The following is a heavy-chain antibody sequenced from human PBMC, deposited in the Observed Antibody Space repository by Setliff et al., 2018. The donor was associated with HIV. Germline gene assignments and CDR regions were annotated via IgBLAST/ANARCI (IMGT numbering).Heavy chain of an antibody. CDR3: ARHRDGGTYPLDY. D-gene: IGHD1-26*01. CDR2: LFYTGST. CDR1: DDSITSRNYH. J-gene: IGHJ4*02. V-gene: IGHV4-39*01. Sequence: PSETLSLTCAVSDDSITSRNYHWDWVRQPPGKGLEWIGSLFYTGSTSCNPSLKSRVTISGDTSKNRFSLQLTSVTAADTAVYYCARHRDGGTYPLDYWGQGTLVTVS.